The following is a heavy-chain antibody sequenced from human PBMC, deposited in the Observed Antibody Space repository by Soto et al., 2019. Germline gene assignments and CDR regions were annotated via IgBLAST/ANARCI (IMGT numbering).Heavy chain of an antibody. D-gene: IGHD2-15*01. J-gene: IGHJ3*02. CDR3: ASNNIGNAFDI. CDR1: GVSISSTNW. V-gene: IGHV4-4*02. Sequence: TSETLSLTCAVSGVSISSTNWWTWVRQPPGKGLEWIGEIFHGGSTIYNPSLKSRVTISVDKSKNQFSLNLSSVTAADTAIYYCASNNIGNAFDIWGQGTMVTVSS. CDR2: IFHGGST.